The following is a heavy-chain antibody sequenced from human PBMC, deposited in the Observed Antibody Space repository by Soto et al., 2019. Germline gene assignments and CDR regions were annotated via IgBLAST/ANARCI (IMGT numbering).Heavy chain of an antibody. J-gene: IGHJ3*02. CDR1: GVSISSGGYA. V-gene: IGHV4-30-2*01. CDR3: ARASMITFGGVIVIDAFDI. D-gene: IGHD3-16*02. CDR2: IYHSGST. Sequence: PSETLSLTCAVSGVSISSGGYAWSWILQPPGKGLEWIGYIYHSGSTYYNPSLKSRVTISVDRSKNQSSLKLSSVTAADTAVYYCARASMITFGGVIVIDAFDIWGQGTMVTVSS.